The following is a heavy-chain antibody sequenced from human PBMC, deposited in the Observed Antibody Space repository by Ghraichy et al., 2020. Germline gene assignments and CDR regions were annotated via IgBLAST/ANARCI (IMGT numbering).Heavy chain of an antibody. CDR3: VWAGTIFGVDLNGMDV. V-gene: IGHV3-23*01. D-gene: IGHD3-3*01. J-gene: IGHJ6*02. CDR2: ISGSGIVT. CDR1: GFTFSTYA. Sequence: SCAASGFTFSTYAMTWVRQGPGKGLEWVSAISGSGIVTYYAASVKGRFTISRDNSKNTLSLQMNSLRAEDTAVYYCVWAGTIFGVDLNGMDVWGQGTTVTVSS.